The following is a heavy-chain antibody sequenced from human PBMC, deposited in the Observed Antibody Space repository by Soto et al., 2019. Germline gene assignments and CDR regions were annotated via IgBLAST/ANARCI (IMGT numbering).Heavy chain of an antibody. D-gene: IGHD3-10*01. CDR2: IFSNDDK. CDR3: SHMRVSALFGMDV. Sequence: SGPTLVNPTQTLTLTCTFSGFSLSISGVGVGWIRQPPGKALEWLALIFSNDDKRYSPSLKSRLSITKDTSKNQVVLIMTNIEPVDTATYYCSHMRVSALFGMDVRARGTTVNVSS. CDR1: GFSLSISGVG. V-gene: IGHV2-5*01. J-gene: IGHJ6*02.